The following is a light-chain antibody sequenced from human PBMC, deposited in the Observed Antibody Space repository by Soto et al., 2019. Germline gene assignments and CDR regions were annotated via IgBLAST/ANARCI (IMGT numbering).Light chain of an antibody. CDR2: EVR. V-gene: IGLV2-14*01. CDR3: SSYTSDWGV. J-gene: IGLJ1*01. Sequence: QSVLTQPASLSGSPGQSITISCTGTSSDIGAYDFVSWYQHHPGKAPKLIIYEVRTRPSGVSDRFSGSKSGNTASLTISGLQAEDEADYYCSSYTSDWGVFGTGTKVTVL. CDR1: SSDIGAYDF.